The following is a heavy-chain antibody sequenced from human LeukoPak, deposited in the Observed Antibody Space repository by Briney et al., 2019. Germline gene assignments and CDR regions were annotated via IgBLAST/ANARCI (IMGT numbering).Heavy chain of an antibody. V-gene: IGHV3-20*04. D-gene: IGHD6-13*01. J-gene: IGHJ4*02. CDR1: GFTFSSYG. Sequence: PGRSLRLSCAASGFTFSSYGMSWVRQAPGKGLEWVSGINWNGGSTGYADSVKGRFTISRDNAKNSLYLQMNSLRAEDTALYYCARGMQQLATYYFDYWGQGTLVTVSS. CDR3: ARGMQQLATYYFDY. CDR2: INWNGGST.